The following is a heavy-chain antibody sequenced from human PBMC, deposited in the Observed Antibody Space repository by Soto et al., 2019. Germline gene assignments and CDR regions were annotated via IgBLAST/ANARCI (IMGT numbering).Heavy chain of an antibody. Sequence: PSETLSLTCTVSGGSISSSSYYWGWIRQPPGKGLEWIASIYYSGSTYYNPSLKSRVTISVDTSKTQFSLNLSSVTAADTAVYFCARDYYDRSGNSLGAFDEWGQGTLVTVSS. J-gene: IGHJ4*02. CDR2: IYYSGST. CDR3: ARDYYDRSGNSLGAFDE. V-gene: IGHV4-39*07. CDR1: GGSISSSSYY. D-gene: IGHD3-22*01.